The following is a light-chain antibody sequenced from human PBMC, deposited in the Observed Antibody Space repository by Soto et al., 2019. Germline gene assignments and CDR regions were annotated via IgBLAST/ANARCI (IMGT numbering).Light chain of an antibody. Sequence: QSVLTQPPSASGSLGQSVTISCTGSNRDIGAYNLVSWYQQYPDTAPKLIIYEVRNRPSGVSYRFTGSRSGNTASLTISALQADDESTFYCSSYTTTSTLLFGGGTKVTVL. J-gene: IGLJ3*02. CDR2: EVR. CDR1: NRDIGAYNL. V-gene: IGLV2-14*01. CDR3: SSYTTTSTLL.